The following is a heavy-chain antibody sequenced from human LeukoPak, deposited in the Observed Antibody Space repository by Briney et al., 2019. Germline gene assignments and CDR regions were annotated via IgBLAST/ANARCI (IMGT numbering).Heavy chain of an antibody. V-gene: IGHV3-48*03. CDR1: GFTFSSYE. J-gene: IGHJ4*02. CDR3: VRDGRYCTGGSCYPH. CDR2: ISSSGSTI. D-gene: IGHD2-15*01. Sequence: GGSLTLSCAASGFTFSSYEMNWVRQAPGRGLEWVSYISSSGSTIYYADSVKGRFTISRDNAKNSLYLRMNSLRAEDTAVYYCVRDGRYCTGGSCYPHWGQGTLVTVSS.